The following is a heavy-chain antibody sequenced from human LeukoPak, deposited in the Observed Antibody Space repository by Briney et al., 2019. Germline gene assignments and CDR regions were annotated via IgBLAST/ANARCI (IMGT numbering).Heavy chain of an antibody. J-gene: IGHJ4*02. D-gene: IGHD5-12*01. Sequence: ASVKVSCKASGYTFSDHYIHWVRQAPGQGLEWMGWITPRSGGTNYAQKFQGRLIMTRDTSIPTVYMELSRLRTDDTAVYFFPRRMGSGYDVGYWGRGTLVNVSS. CDR3: PRRMGSGYDVGY. CDR2: ITPRSGGT. CDR1: GYTFSDHY. V-gene: IGHV1-2*02.